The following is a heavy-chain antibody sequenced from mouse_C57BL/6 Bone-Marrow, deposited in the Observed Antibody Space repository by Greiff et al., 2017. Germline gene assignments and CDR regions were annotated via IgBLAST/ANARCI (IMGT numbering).Heavy chain of an antibody. J-gene: IGHJ3*01. CDR2: ISSGGSYT. Sequence: EAQLVESGGDLVKPGGSLKLSCAASGFTFSSYGMSWVRQTPDKRLEWVATISSGGSYTYYPDSVKGRFTISRDNAKNTLYLQMSSLKSEDTAMYYCARHGSDGYFPWGQGTLVTVSA. CDR3: ARHGSDGYFP. V-gene: IGHV5-6*01. D-gene: IGHD2-3*01. CDR1: GFTFSSYG.